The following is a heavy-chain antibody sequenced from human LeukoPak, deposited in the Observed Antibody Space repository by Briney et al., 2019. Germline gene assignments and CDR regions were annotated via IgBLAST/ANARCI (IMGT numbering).Heavy chain of an antibody. V-gene: IGHV3-23*01. CDR1: GFTFSSYA. CDR3: AKFKMCSAAWSIDNWFDP. Sequence: GGSLRLSCAASGFTFSSYAMSWVRQAPGKGLEWVSAISESSGSKVYADSVKGRFTISRDNSKNSLYLQMDSLRAEDTAVYYCAKFKMCSAAWSIDNWFDPWGQGTLVSVSS. CDR2: ISESSGSK. J-gene: IGHJ5*02. D-gene: IGHD2-15*01.